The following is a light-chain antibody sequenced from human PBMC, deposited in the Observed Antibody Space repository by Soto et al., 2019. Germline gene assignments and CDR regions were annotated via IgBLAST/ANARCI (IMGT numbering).Light chain of an antibody. Sequence: DIQMTQSPSTLSASVGDRFTIXXRASQSISSWLAWYQQKPGKAPKXLIYDASSLESGVPSRFSGSGSGTEFTLTISSLQPDDFATYYCQQYNSYRTFGQGTKVDIK. V-gene: IGKV1-5*01. J-gene: IGKJ1*01. CDR3: QQYNSYRT. CDR1: QSISSW. CDR2: DAS.